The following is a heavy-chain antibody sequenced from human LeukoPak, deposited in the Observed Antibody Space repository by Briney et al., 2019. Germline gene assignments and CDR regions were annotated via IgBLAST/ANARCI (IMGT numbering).Heavy chain of an antibody. CDR3: ASKCSSTSCYYFDY. CDR2: IIPIFGTA. Sequence: GSSVKVSCKASGGTFSSYAISWVRQAPGQGLEWMGGIIPIFGTANYAQKFQGRVTITADESTSTAYMELSSLRSEDTAVYYCASKCSSTSCYYFDYWGLGTLVTVSS. V-gene: IGHV1-69*01. J-gene: IGHJ4*02. CDR1: GGTFSSYA. D-gene: IGHD2-2*01.